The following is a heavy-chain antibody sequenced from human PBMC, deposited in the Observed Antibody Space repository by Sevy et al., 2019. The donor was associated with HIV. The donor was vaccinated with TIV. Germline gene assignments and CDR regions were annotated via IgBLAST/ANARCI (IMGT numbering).Heavy chain of an antibody. CDR2: ISGSGTRT. J-gene: IGHJ6*03. CDR3: GKGGGGHYDPDEIGYYFYYYNMDV. V-gene: IGHV3-23*01. D-gene: IGHD3-22*01. Sequence: GGSLRLSCVVSGFSFDSYGMTWVRQAPGKGLEWVSGISGSGTRTYYADSVKGRFSISRDNSKNRLYLQMNSLRSEDTAMYYCGKGGGGHYDPDEIGYYFYYYNMDVWGKGTTVTVSS. CDR1: GFSFDSYG.